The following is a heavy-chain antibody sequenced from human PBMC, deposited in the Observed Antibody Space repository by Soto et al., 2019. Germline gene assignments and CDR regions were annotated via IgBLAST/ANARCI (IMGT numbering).Heavy chain of an antibody. CDR2: IIPIFGTA. CDR1: GGTFSSYA. D-gene: IGHD1-1*01. CDR3: ARGRGLYNSGRSQLDS. Sequence: SSVKVSCKASGGTFSSYAISWVRQAPGQGLEWMGGIIPIFGTANYAQKFQGRVTITADASTNTAYMELSSLRSDDTAVYYCARGRGLYNSGRSQLDSWGQGTLVTVSS. V-gene: IGHV1-69*13. J-gene: IGHJ4*02.